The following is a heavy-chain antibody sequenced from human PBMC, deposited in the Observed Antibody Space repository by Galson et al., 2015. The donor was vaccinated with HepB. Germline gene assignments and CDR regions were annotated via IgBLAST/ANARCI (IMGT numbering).Heavy chain of an antibody. CDR3: AKDRLGGSGNGAGTFDY. Sequence: SLRLSCAASGFTFSNYGMHWVRQAPGKGLEWVAVISYDGSYKYSGDSVKGRFTISRDNSKNTLYLQMNSLRAEDTAVYYCAKDRLGGSGNGAGTFDYWGQGTLVTVSS. CDR2: ISYDGSYK. CDR1: GFTFSNYG. J-gene: IGHJ4*02. D-gene: IGHD1-14*01. V-gene: IGHV3-30*18.